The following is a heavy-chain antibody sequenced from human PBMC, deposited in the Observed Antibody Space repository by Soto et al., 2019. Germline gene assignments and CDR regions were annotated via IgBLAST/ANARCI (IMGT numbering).Heavy chain of an antibody. CDR1: GFTFSSYS. CDR3: ARYTTVTTYEVYYYYGMDV. J-gene: IGHJ6*02. V-gene: IGHV3-48*02. CDR2: ISSSSSTI. D-gene: IGHD4-17*01. Sequence: PGGSLRLSCGASGFTFSSYSMNWVRQAPGKGLEWVSYISSSSSTIYYADSVKGRFTISRDNAKNSLYLQMNSLRDEDTAVYYCARYTTVTTYEVYYYYGMDVWGQGTTVTVSS.